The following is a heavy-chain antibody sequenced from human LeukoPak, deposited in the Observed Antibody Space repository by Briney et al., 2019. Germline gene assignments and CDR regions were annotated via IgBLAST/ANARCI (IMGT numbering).Heavy chain of an antibody. Sequence: GGSLRLSCAASGFTFSSYAMSWVRQAPGKGLEWVSSISGSGGSTYYADSVKGRFTISRDNSKNTLYLQMNSLRAEDTAVYYCAKVWEDFGSGVTWYLDLWGRGTLVTVSS. J-gene: IGHJ2*01. V-gene: IGHV3-23*01. D-gene: IGHD3-10*01. CDR3: AKVWEDFGSGVTWYLDL. CDR1: GFTFSSYA. CDR2: ISGSGGST.